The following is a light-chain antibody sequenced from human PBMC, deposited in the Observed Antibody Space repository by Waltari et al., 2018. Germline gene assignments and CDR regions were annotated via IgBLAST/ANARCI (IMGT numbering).Light chain of an antibody. J-gene: IGKJ5*01. CDR1: QDISNQ. V-gene: IGKV1D-12*01. CDR3: QETNTFPIT. Sequence: DIQMTQSPSSVPASVGDTITITCRASQDISNQLTWYQQKPGKAPKFLIYDASTLESGVPSRFSGSGSGTDFTLTVRSLQPEDFATYYCQETNTFPITFGQGTRLEIK. CDR2: DAS.